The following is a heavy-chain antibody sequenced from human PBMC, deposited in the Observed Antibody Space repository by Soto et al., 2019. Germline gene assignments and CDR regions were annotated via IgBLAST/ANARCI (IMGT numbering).Heavy chain of an antibody. Sequence: GGSLRLSCAASGFTFSSYAMSWVRQAPGKGLEWVSAISGSGGSTYYADSVKGRFTISRDNSKNTLYLQMNSLRAEDTAVYYCAKAGGKGYCSSTSCYVDYWGQGTLVTVSS. CDR2: ISGSGGST. CDR1: GFTFSSYA. J-gene: IGHJ4*02. V-gene: IGHV3-23*01. CDR3: AKAGGKGYCSSTSCYVDY. D-gene: IGHD2-2*01.